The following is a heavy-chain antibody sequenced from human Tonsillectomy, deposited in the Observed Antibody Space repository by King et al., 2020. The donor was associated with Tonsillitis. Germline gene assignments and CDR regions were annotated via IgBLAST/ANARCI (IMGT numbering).Heavy chain of an antibody. Sequence: LQLQESGPGVVEPSETLSLTCTVSGGSISSSDHYWAWIRQPPGKGLEWIGYMYYSGTIFYNPSLKSRVTISGGTSENRFSLKLSSVTAADTAIYFCARSVSGSFDYWGKGALVTVSS. J-gene: IGHJ4*02. CDR1: GGSISSSDHY. CDR3: ARSVSGSFDY. V-gene: IGHV4-39*01. CDR2: MYYSGTI. D-gene: IGHD1-26*01.